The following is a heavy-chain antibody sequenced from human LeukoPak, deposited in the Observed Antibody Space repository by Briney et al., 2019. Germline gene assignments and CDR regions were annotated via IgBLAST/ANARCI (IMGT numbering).Heavy chain of an antibody. CDR1: EFSVGSNY. V-gene: IGHV3-30*02. Sequence: GGSLRLSCAASEFSVGSNYMTWVRQATGKGLEWVAFIRYDGSNKYYADSVKGRFTISRDNSKNTLYLQMNSLRVEDTAVYYCARGGVGAYYFDYWGQGTLVTVSS. D-gene: IGHD1-26*01. J-gene: IGHJ4*02. CDR2: IRYDGSNK. CDR3: ARGGVGAYYFDY.